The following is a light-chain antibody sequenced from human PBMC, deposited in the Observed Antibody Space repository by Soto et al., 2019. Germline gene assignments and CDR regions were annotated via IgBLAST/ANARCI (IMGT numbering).Light chain of an antibody. CDR2: GAS. CDR1: QSVSSTY. Sequence: EIVLTQSPGTLSLSPGERATLSCRASQSVSSTYLAWYQQKPGQAPRLLIYGASSRATGIPDRFSGGGSGTDFTLTINRVEPEDFAVYYCQQCGSSPWTFGQGTKVEIK. J-gene: IGKJ1*01. CDR3: QQCGSSPWT. V-gene: IGKV3-20*01.